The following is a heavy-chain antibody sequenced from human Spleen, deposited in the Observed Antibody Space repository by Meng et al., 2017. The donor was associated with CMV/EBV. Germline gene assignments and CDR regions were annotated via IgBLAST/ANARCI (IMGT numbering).Heavy chain of an antibody. D-gene: IGHD5-18*01. V-gene: IGHV3-43*01. CDR1: GFTFDDYT. CDR2: ISWDGGST. J-gene: IGHJ4*02. Sequence: GGSLRLSCAASGFTFDDYTMHWVRQAPGKGLEWVSLISWDGGSTYYADSVKGRFTISRDNSKNSLYLQMNSLRTEDTALYYCAKGGLQLWDYFDYWGQGTLVTVSS. CDR3: AKGGLQLWDYFDY.